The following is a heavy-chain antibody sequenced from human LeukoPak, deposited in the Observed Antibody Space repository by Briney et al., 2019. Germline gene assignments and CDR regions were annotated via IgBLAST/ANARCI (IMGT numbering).Heavy chain of an antibody. Sequence: QASETLSLTCAVYGGSFSGYYWSWIRQPPGKGLEWIGEINHSGSTNYNPSLKSRVTISVDTSKNQFSLKLSSVTAADTAVYYCVRGVLRFFRSGYYRGHWFDPWGQGALVTVSS. V-gene: IGHV4-34*01. CDR1: GGSFSGYY. D-gene: IGHD3-3*01. CDR3: VRGVLRFFRSGYYRGHWFDP. CDR2: INHSGST. J-gene: IGHJ5*02.